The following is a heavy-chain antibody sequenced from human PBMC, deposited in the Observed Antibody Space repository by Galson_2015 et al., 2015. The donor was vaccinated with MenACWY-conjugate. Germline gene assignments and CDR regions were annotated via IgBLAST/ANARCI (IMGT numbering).Heavy chain of an antibody. CDR2: IIPIFGTA. CDR1: GGTFSSYA. J-gene: IGHJ4*02. Sequence: SVKVSCKASGGTFSSYAISWVRQAPGQGLEWMGGIIPIFGTANYAQKFQGRVTITADKSTSTAYMELSSLRSEDTAVYYCARGGRGKQPMGYWGQGTLVPASS. D-gene: IGHD3-10*01. CDR3: ARGGRGKQPMGY. V-gene: IGHV1-69*06.